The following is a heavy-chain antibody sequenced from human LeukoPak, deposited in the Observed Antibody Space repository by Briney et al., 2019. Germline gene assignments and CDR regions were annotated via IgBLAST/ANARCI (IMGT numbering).Heavy chain of an antibody. V-gene: IGHV4-34*01. Sequence: SETLSLTCAVYGGSFSGYYWSWIRQPPGKGLEWIGETNHSGSTNYNPSLKSRVTISVDTSKNQFSLKLSSVTAVDTAVYYCARGPGVFGWFDYWGQGTLVTVSS. J-gene: IGHJ4*02. CDR3: ARGPGVFGWFDY. D-gene: IGHD3-3*01. CDR1: GGSFSGYY. CDR2: TNHSGST.